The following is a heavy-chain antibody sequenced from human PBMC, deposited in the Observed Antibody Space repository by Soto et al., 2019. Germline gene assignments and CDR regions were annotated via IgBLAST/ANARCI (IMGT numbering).Heavy chain of an antibody. D-gene: IGHD3-22*01. V-gene: IGHV4-30-2*01. J-gene: IGHJ4*02. CDR2: IYHSGST. CDR3: ASQYYYDSSGYYMFDY. Sequence: PSETLSLTCAVSGGSISSGGYSWSWIRQPPGKGLEWIGYIYHSGSTYYNPSLKSRVTISVDRSKNQFSLKLSSVTAADTAVYYCASQYYYDSSGYYMFDYWGQGTLVTVSS. CDR1: GGSISSGGYS.